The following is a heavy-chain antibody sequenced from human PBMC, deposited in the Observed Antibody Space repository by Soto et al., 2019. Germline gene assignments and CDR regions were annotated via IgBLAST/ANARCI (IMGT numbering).Heavy chain of an antibody. Sequence: XSVKVCCKASGYSFTGYYMHWVRRAPGQGLEWMGWINPNSGGTNYAQKFQGRVTMTRDTSISTAYMELSRLRSDDTAVYYCARAPPNVRGVIGWFDTWGPGTLVTVS. CDR2: INPNSGGT. J-gene: IGHJ5*02. V-gene: IGHV1-2*02. CDR3: ARAPPNVRGVIGWFDT. D-gene: IGHD3-10*01. CDR1: GYSFTGYY.